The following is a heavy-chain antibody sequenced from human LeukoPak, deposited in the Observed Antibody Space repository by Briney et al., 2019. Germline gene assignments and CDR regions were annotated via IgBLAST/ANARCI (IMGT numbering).Heavy chain of an antibody. Sequence: SQTLSLTCAISGDSVSSNSAAWNLIRQSPSRGLEWLGRTYYRSKWYNDYAVSVKSRITINPDTSKNQFSLQLNSVTPEDTAVYYCARDFERAPDAFDIWGQGTMVTVSS. CDR3: ARDFERAPDAFDI. D-gene: IGHD3-9*01. CDR1: GDSVSSNSAA. CDR2: TYYRSKWYN. J-gene: IGHJ3*02. V-gene: IGHV6-1*01.